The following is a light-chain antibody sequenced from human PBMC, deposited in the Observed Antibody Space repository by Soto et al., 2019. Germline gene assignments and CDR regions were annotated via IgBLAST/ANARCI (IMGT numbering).Light chain of an antibody. Sequence: EIVLTQPPATLSLSPGERATLSCRASQSVSSYLAWYQQKPGQAPRLLIYDASNRATGIPARFSGSGSGTDFTLPISSLEPEDFAVYYCRQRSNWPLTFGGGTKVDIK. V-gene: IGKV3-11*01. CDR3: RQRSNWPLT. CDR2: DAS. J-gene: IGKJ4*01. CDR1: QSVSSY.